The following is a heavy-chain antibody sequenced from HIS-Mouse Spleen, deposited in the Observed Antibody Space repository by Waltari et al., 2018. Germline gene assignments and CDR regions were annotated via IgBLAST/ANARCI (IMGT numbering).Heavy chain of an antibody. CDR1: GYSISSGYY. Sequence: QVQLQESGPGLVKPSETLSLTCTVPGYSISSGYYWGGIRPPPGKGLEWIGSIYHSGSTYYNPSLKSRVTISVDTSKNQFSLKLSSVTAADTAVYYCARESAAASRGDWFDPWGQGTLVTVSS. J-gene: IGHJ5*02. V-gene: IGHV4-38-2*02. D-gene: IGHD6-13*01. CDR3: ARESAAASRGDWFDP. CDR2: IYHSGST.